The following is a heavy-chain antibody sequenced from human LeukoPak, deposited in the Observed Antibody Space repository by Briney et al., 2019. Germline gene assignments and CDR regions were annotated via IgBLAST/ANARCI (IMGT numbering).Heavy chain of an antibody. CDR3: ARDSSSRIAVAGTLFDY. CDR2: IYSDNT. V-gene: IGHV3-66*03. Sequence: GGSLRLSCTVSGFTVSSNSMSWVRQAPGKGLEWVSFIYSDNTHYADSVKGRFTISRDNSKNTLYLQMNSLRAEDTAVYYCARDSSSRIAVAGTLFDYWGQGTLVTVSS. CDR1: GFTVSSNS. D-gene: IGHD6-19*01. J-gene: IGHJ4*02.